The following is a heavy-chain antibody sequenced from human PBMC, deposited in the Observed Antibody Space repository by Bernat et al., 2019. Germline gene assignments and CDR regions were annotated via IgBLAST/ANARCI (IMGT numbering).Heavy chain of an antibody. CDR1: GYSFTNYW. Sequence: EVQLVQSGAEVKKPGESLKISCKGSGYSFTNYWIAWLRQMPGKGLEWMGVIYSGDSEIRYSPSFQGQVTISADTSISTAYLQWSSQRASDTAMYYCARHTTGINDYWGQGTLVTVSS. V-gene: IGHV5-51*01. CDR3: ARHTTGINDY. CDR2: IYSGDSEI. J-gene: IGHJ4*02. D-gene: IGHD2-8*01.